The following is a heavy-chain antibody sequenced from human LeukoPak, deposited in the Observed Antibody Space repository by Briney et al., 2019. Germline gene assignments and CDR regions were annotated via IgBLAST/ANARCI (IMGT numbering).Heavy chain of an antibody. CDR1: GFTFSSYS. D-gene: IGHD1-14*01. CDR3: ARDRAPEAFDI. CDR2: ITGSSGTI. Sequence: GGSLRLSCAASGFTFSSYSMNWVRQAPGKGLEWISYITGSSGTIYYAGSVKGRFTISRDNAKNSLFLQMNSLRAEDTAVYYCARDRAPEAFDIWGQGAMVTVAS. V-gene: IGHV3-48*01. J-gene: IGHJ3*02.